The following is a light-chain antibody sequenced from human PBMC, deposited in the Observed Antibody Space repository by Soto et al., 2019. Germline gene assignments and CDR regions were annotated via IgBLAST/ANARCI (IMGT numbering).Light chain of an antibody. J-gene: IGLJ2*01. CDR2: EVS. CDR1: SSDVGGYND. CDR3: ASYAGSNNVV. Sequence: QSALTQPPSASGSPGQSVTISCTGTSSDVGGYNDVSWYQQHPGYAPNLMIYEVSKRPSGLPDRFSCYKSGNTAPLTVWRRQADDEADYCGASYAGSNNVVFGGGTKVTVL. V-gene: IGLV2-8*01.